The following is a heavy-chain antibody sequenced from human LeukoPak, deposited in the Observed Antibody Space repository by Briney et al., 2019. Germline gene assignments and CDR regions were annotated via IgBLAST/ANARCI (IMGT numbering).Heavy chain of an antibody. J-gene: IGHJ3*02. CDR3: ARVNYAFDAFDI. CDR1: GGTFSSYA. D-gene: IGHD1-7*01. V-gene: IGHV1-69*13. Sequence: ASVKVSCKASGGTFSSYAISWVRQAPGQGLEWMGGIIPIFGTANYAQKFQGRVTITADESTSTAYMELSSLRSEDTAVYYCARVNYAFDAFDIWGQGTMVTVSS. CDR2: IIPIFGTA.